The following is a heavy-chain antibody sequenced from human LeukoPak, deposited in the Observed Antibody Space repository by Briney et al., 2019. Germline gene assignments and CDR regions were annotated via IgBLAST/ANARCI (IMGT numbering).Heavy chain of an antibody. Sequence: NPSETLSLTCTVSGYSISSGYYWGWVRQPPGKGLEWIGSIYHSGSTYYNPSLKSRVTISVDTSKNQFSLKLSSVTAADTAVYYCATVTNPIDYWGQGTLVTVSS. CDR1: GYSISSGYY. D-gene: IGHD4-17*01. CDR2: IYHSGST. V-gene: IGHV4-38-2*02. CDR3: ATVTNPIDY. J-gene: IGHJ4*02.